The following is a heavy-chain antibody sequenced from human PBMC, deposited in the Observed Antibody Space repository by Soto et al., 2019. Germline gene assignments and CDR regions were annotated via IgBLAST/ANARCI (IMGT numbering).Heavy chain of an antibody. CDR1: GFIFKNYA. J-gene: IGHJ4*02. D-gene: IGHD6-6*01. CDR2: ITRDGYNK. Sequence: GSLRLSCAGSGFIFKNYALNWVRQAPGKGLEWVASITRDGYNKYYADSVKGRFTISRDNSRDTLSLQMTALTIEDSSVYYCTKSSGGSSSVGMDYWGQGARVTVSS. CDR3: TKSSGGSSSVGMDY. V-gene: IGHV3-30*04.